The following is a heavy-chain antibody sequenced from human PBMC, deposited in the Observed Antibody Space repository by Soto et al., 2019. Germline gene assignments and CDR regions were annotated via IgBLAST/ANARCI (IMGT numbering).Heavy chain of an antibody. CDR2: ISSSSSTI. Sequence: GGSLRLSCAASGFTFSSYSMNWVRQAPGKGLEWVSYISSSSSTIYYADSVKGRFTISRDNAKNSLYLQMNSLRAEYTAVYYCARTSSSWYFNWFDPWGQGTLVTVS. CDR1: GFTFSSYS. J-gene: IGHJ5*02. D-gene: IGHD6-13*01. V-gene: IGHV3-48*01. CDR3: ARTSSSWYFNWFDP.